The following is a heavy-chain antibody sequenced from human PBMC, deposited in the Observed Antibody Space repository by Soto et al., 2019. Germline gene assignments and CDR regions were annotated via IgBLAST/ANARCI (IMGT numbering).Heavy chain of an antibody. Sequence: SVKVSCKASGGTFSSYAISWVRQAPGQGLEWMGGIIPIFGTANYAQKFQGRVTITADKSTSTAYMELSSLRSEDTAVYYCASLGWRYSSSLDYWGQGTLVTLSS. CDR1: GGTFSSYA. D-gene: IGHD6-6*01. J-gene: IGHJ4*02. CDR3: ASLGWRYSSSLDY. CDR2: IIPIFGTA. V-gene: IGHV1-69*06.